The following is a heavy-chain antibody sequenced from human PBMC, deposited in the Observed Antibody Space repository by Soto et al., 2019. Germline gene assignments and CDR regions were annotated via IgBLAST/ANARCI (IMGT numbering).Heavy chain of an antibody. CDR1: GYIFTNHY. Sequence: QVQLVQSGAEVKKPGASVKVSCKASGYIFTNHYIHWVRQAPGQGLEWMGIINPSGGSTNYLQKFLGRVTMTRDTSTSTVYMELSSLRSEDTAVYFCARADYYDSSGFYYDYWGQGTLVTVSS. D-gene: IGHD3-22*01. CDR3: ARADYYDSSGFYYDY. V-gene: IGHV1-46*01. J-gene: IGHJ4*02. CDR2: INPSGGST.